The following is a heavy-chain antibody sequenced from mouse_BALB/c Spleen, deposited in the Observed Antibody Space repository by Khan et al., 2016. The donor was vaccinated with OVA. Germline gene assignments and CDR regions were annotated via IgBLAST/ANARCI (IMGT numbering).Heavy chain of an antibody. CDR2: LWVGGST. CDR3: ARNRDGGSYWYFDV. CDR1: GFSLSRYS. V-gene: IGHV2-6-4*01. D-gene: IGHD3-3*01. J-gene: IGHJ1*01. Sequence: QVQLQHSGPGLVAPSQSLSITCTVSGFSLSRYSVHWVRQPPGKGLEWLGMLWVGGSTDYNSALKSRLSISKDNSKSQVFLKMNSLQTDDTAMYYFARNRDGGSYWYFDVWGAGTTVTVSS.